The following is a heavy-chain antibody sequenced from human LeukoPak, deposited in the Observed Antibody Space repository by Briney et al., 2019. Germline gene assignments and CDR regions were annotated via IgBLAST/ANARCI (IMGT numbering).Heavy chain of an antibody. Sequence: GGSLRLSCAASGFTVSSNYMSWVRQAPGKGLEWVSVIYTGGSTYYADSVKGRFTISRDISKNTLYLQMNNLRAEDTAVYYCARVNRYYGSGTYYHDAFDVWGRGTMVTVSS. CDR3: ARVNRYYGSGTYYHDAFDV. J-gene: IGHJ3*01. CDR1: GFTVSSNY. D-gene: IGHD3-10*01. V-gene: IGHV3-66*01. CDR2: IYTGGST.